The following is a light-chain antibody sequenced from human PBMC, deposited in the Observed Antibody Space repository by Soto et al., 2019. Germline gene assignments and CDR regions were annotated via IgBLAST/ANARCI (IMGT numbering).Light chain of an antibody. Sequence: QSVLTQPPSASGTPGQTVTISCSGSSSNIGSNTVNWYQQLPGTAPKLLIYSNNRRPSGAPDRFSGSKSGTSASLAISGLQSEDEADYYCAAWDDSLNGYVFGPGTKVTVL. J-gene: IGLJ1*01. CDR1: SSNIGSNT. V-gene: IGLV1-44*01. CDR3: AAWDDSLNGYV. CDR2: SNN.